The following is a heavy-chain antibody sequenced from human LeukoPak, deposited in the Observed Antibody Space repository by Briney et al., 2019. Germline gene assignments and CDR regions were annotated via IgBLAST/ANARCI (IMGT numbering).Heavy chain of an antibody. CDR2: IRSKANSYAT. D-gene: IGHD3-9*01. V-gene: IGHV3-73*01. CDR3: TTNYYDILTGFGY. J-gene: IGHJ4*02. CDR1: GFTFSGSA. Sequence: GGSLRLSCAASGFTFSGSAMLWVRQASGKGLEWVGRIRSKANSYATAYAASVKGRFTISRDDSKNTAYLQMNSLKTEDTAVYYCTTNYYDILTGFGYWGQGTLVTVSS.